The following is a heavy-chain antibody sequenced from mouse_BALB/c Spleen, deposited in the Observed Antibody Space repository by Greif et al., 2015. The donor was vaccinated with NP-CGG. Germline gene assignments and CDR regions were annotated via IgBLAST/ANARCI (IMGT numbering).Heavy chain of an antibody. CDR3: ARNDPFAY. V-gene: IGHV5-9*02. Sequence: EVQLQESGGGLVKPGGSLKLSCAASGFAFSSYDMSWVRQTPEKRLEWVATISSGGSYTYYPDSVKGRFTISRDNARNTLYLQMSSLRSEDTALYYCARNDPFAYWGQGTLVTVSA. D-gene: IGHD2-12*01. CDR1: GFAFSSYD. CDR2: ISSGGSYT. J-gene: IGHJ3*01.